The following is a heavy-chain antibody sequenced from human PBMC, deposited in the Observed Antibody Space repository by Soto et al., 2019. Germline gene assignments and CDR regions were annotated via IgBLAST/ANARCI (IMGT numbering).Heavy chain of an antibody. CDR3: ARNYYDRSGYYYVPFDY. V-gene: IGHV1-46*01. D-gene: IGHD3-22*01. CDR2: INPSGGST. Sequence: QVQLVQSGAEVKKPGASVKVSCKASGYTFTSYYMHWVRQAPGQGLEWMGIINPSGGSTRNAQKFQGRVTMTRDTSTSTVYMELSSLRSEDTAVYYCARNYYDRSGYYYVPFDYWGQGTLVTVSS. CDR1: GYTFTSYY. J-gene: IGHJ4*02.